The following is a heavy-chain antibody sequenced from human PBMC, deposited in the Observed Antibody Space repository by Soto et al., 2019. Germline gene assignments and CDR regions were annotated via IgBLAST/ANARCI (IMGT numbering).Heavy chain of an antibody. V-gene: IGHV4-39*01. CDR3: ARRGSGSYSDY. CDR1: GCSISSNNYY. J-gene: IGHJ4*02. CDR2: IYYSGST. Sequence: PSETLSLTCTVSGCSISSNNYYWGWIRQPPGKGLEWIGSIYYSGSTYYNPSLKSRVTISVDTSKNQFSLKLSSVTAADTAVYYCARRGSGSYSDYWGQGTLVTVSS. D-gene: IGHD1-26*01.